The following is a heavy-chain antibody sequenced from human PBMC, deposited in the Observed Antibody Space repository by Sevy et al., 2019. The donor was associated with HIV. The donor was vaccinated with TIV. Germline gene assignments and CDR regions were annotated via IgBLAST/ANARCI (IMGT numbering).Heavy chain of an antibody. CDR1: GFTFSSYS. J-gene: IGHJ6*02. V-gene: IGHV3-21*01. CDR3: ASLYSGYDYDYYYGMDV. Sequence: GGSLRLSCAASGFTFSSYSMNWVRQAPGKGLEWVSSISSSSSYIYYADSVKGRFTISRDNAKNSLYLQMNSLRAEDTAVYYCASLYSGYDYDYYYGMDVWGQGTMVTVSS. D-gene: IGHD5-12*01. CDR2: ISSSSSYI.